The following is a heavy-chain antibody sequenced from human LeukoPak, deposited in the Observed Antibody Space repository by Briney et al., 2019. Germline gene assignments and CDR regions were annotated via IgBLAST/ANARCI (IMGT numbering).Heavy chain of an antibody. J-gene: IGHJ3*02. CDR2: VYYSGDT. CDR1: GGSVSSGSYY. Sequence: SQTLSLTCTVSGGSVSSGSYYWSWIRQPPGKGLEWIGYVYYSGDTNYNPSLKSRVAISVDTSKNQFSLNLSSVTAADTAVYYCASKRFGYDSSGYYKQDDAFDIWGQGTMVTVSS. CDR3: ASKRFGYDSSGYYKQDDAFDI. V-gene: IGHV4-61*01. D-gene: IGHD3-22*01.